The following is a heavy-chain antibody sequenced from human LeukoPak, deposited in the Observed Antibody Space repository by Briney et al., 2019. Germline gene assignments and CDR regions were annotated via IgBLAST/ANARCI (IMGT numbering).Heavy chain of an antibody. CDR2: ISSSGSYI. CDR1: GFTFSSYS. J-gene: IGHJ4*02. D-gene: IGHD5-18*01. Sequence: PEGSLRLSCAASGFTFSSYSMNWVRQAPGKGLEWVSSISSSGSYIYYADSVKGRFTISRDNAKNSLYLQMNSLRAEDTAVYYCAKNCYSYGHCNWGQGTLVTVSS. V-gene: IGHV3-21*01. CDR3: AKNCYSYGHCN.